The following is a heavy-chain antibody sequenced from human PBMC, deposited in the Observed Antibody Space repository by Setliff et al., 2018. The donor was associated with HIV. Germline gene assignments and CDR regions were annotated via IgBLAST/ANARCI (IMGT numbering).Heavy chain of an antibody. J-gene: IGHJ4*02. CDR1: GGSITGSPYF. Sequence: SETLSLTCTVSGGSITGSPYFWGWIRRPPLKGLEWIASIHYTGRTYYDPSLKSRVTTSVDTSNNQFSLILSPVTAADTAVYYCARQTGLRGYYGSNSLYYFDYWGKGMLVTVSS. V-gene: IGHV4-39*01. CDR3: ARQTGLRGYYGSNSLYYFDY. CDR2: IHYTGRT. D-gene: IGHD3-10*01.